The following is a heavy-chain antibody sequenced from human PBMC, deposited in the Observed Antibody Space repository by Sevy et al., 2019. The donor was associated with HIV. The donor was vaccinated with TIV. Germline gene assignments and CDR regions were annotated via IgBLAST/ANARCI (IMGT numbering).Heavy chain of an antibody. Sequence: GGSLRLSCAASGFTFSSYWMHWVRQAPGKGLVWVARIKNDGSSTRYADLVKGRFTISRDNAKNTLYLQMNSLRAGDMGAYYCTRVPGDGYNSPSFDYWGRGTLVTVSS. V-gene: IGHV3-74*01. J-gene: IGHJ4*02. CDR3: TRVPGDGYNSPSFDY. CDR1: GFTFSSYW. D-gene: IGHD5-12*01. CDR2: IKNDGSST.